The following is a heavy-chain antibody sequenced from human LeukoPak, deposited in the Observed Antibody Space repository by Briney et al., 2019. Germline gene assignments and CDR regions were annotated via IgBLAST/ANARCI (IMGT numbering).Heavy chain of an antibody. V-gene: IGHV4-59*01. CDR1: GGSISSYY. CDR2: IYYIGTT. D-gene: IGHD4-23*01. Sequence: PSETLSLTCTVSGGSISSYYWSWIRQPPGKGLEWIGYIYYIGTTNYNPSLKSRVTISVDTSKNQFSLKLSSVTAADTAVFYCARAGPTYGGNFDYWGQGTLVTVSS. J-gene: IGHJ4*02. CDR3: ARAGPTYGGNFDY.